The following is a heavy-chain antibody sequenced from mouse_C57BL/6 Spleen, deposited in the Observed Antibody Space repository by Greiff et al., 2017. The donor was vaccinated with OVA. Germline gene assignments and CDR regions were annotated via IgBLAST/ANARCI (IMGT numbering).Heavy chain of an antibody. CDR2: IRLKSDNYAT. Sequence: EVKLVESGGGLVQPGGSMKLSCVASGFTFSNYWMNWVRQSPETGLEWVAQIRLKSDNYATHYAESVKGRFTISRDDSKSSVYLQMNNLRAEDTGIYYCPGGCYWFAYWGQGTLVTVSA. CDR1: GFTFSNYW. J-gene: IGHJ3*01. CDR3: PGGCYWFAY. V-gene: IGHV6-3*01.